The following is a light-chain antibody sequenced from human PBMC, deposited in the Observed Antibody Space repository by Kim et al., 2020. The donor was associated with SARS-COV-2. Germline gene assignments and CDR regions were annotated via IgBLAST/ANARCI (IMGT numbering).Light chain of an antibody. CDR2: NAS. Sequence: TQMSQSPSSLSVSRGERVSIACRASRDISDYLGWYQQRDGEVTKLLITNASTLESGVPRRFRGSRSGTLFTLTISNVQPDDSATYYCQQANFFPITFGQGTRLEIK. J-gene: IGKJ5*01. CDR1: RDISDY. V-gene: IGKV1D-12*01. CDR3: QQANFFPIT.